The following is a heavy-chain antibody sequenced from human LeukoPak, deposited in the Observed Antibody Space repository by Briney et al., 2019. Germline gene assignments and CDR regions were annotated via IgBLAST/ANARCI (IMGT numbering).Heavy chain of an antibody. Sequence: AASVKVSCKASGYTFTSYGISWVRQAPGQGLEWMGWISAHNGNTNYAQKLQGRVTMTTDTSTSTAYMELRSLRSDDTAVYYCARDLGGYCSSTSCYLGYWGQGTLVTVSS. D-gene: IGHD2-2*01. CDR1: GYTFTSYG. CDR2: ISAHNGNT. CDR3: ARDLGGYCSSTSCYLGY. J-gene: IGHJ4*02. V-gene: IGHV1-18*01.